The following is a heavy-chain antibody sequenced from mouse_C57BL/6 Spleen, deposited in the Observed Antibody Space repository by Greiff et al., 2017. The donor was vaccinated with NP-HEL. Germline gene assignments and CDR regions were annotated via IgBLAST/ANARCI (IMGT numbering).Heavy chain of an antibody. CDR2: INPSNGGT. CDR1: GYTFTSYW. Sequence: QVHVKQPGTELVKPGASVKLSCKASGYTFTSYWMHWVKQRPGQGLEWIGNINPSNGGTNYNEKFKSKATLTVDKSSSTAYMQLSSLTSEDSAVYYCARGATGTWFAYWGQGTLVTVSA. D-gene: IGHD4-1*01. J-gene: IGHJ3*01. V-gene: IGHV1-53*01. CDR3: ARGATGTWFAY.